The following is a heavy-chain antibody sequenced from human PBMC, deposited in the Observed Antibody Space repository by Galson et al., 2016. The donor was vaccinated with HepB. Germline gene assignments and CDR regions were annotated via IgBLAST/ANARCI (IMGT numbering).Heavy chain of an antibody. CDR3: ATFGKGNWDYVFDH. D-gene: IGHD1-7*01. CDR2: IIPMFGSP. CDR1: GVSFRDYG. J-gene: IGHJ4*02. Sequence: SVKVSCKASGVSFRDYGISWVRQASGHGLEWMGGIIPMFGSPNTAQKFQGRVTITADESTTIAYMELRSLRSDDTAVYYCATFGKGNWDYVFDHWGQGTLVTVSS. V-gene: IGHV1-69*13.